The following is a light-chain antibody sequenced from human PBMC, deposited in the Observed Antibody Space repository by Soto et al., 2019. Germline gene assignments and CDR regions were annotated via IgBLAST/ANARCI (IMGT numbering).Light chain of an antibody. Sequence: DIQMTQSPSILSASVGDRVTITCRASQSISSWLAWYQQKPGKAPNLLIHKASHLESGVPSRFSGSGSGTEFTLTISSLQPGDYATYYCQHYNGYSWTFGQGTKVDIK. V-gene: IGKV1-5*03. J-gene: IGKJ1*01. CDR1: QSISSW. CDR2: KAS. CDR3: QHYNGYSWT.